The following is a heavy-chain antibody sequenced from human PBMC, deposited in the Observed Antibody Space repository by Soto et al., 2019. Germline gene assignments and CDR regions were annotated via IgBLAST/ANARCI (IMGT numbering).Heavy chain of an antibody. CDR3: AREGGGYYFPGWFDP. D-gene: IGHD3-22*01. J-gene: IGHJ5*02. CDR2: INTNTGNP. CDR1: GYTFTSYA. V-gene: IGHV7-4-1*01. Sequence: ASVKVSCKASGYTFTSYAMNWVRQAPGQGLEWMGWINTNTGNPKYAQGFTGRFVFSLDTSVSTAYLQICSLKAEDTAVYYCAREGGGYYFPGWFDPWGQGILVTVSS.